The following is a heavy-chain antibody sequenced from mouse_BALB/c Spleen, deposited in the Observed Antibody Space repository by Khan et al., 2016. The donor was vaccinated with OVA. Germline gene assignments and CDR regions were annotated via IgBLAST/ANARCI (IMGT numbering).Heavy chain of an antibody. CDR3: TGGRAY. Sequence: EVQLQESGPGLVKPSQSLSLTCTVTGYSITSDYAWNWIRQFPGNKLEWMGYISYSGSISYTPSLKSRISITRDTSKNQFFLQLSSVTTEATATFYCTGGRAYWGQGTLVTVSA. D-gene: IGHD3-3*01. CDR1: GYSITSDYA. J-gene: IGHJ3*01. CDR2: ISYSGSI. V-gene: IGHV3-2*02.